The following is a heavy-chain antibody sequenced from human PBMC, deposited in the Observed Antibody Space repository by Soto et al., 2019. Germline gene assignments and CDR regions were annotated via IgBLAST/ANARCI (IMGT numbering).Heavy chain of an antibody. CDR1: GFTFSAHY. J-gene: IGHJ4*02. Sequence: EVQLVESGGGLVQPGGSLRLSCAASGFTFSAHYMDWVRQAPGKGLEWVGGIKNKANSYTTEYAASVEGRFTISSKDSKTSQHLQMNMLNAEDAVLYYCARVPLVGVSGGRYFDYWGQGSQVAVSS. CDR3: ARVPLVGVSGGRYFDY. D-gene: IGHD1-26*01. CDR2: IKNKANSYTT. V-gene: IGHV3-72*01.